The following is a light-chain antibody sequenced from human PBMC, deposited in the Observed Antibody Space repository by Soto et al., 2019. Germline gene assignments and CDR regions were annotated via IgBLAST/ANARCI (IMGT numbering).Light chain of an antibody. Sequence: QSALTQPASVSGSPGQSITISCTGTTSDFGGYNYVSWYQQHPGRAPKLIIYGVSSRPSGVSSRFSGSKSGTTASLSVSGLQAEDEADYYCSSYTGSSWVFGGGTKLTVL. CDR2: GVS. CDR3: SSYTGSSWV. J-gene: IGLJ3*02. V-gene: IGLV2-14*01. CDR1: TSDFGGYNY.